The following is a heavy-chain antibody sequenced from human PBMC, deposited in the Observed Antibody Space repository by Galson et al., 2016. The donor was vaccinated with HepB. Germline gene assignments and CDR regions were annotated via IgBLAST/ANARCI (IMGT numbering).Heavy chain of an antibody. D-gene: IGHD2-2*02. Sequence: SLRLSCAASGFTFSTYNMNWVRQAPGKGLEWVASISNSNSDIYYIDSVKGRFTISRDNAKNSLYLQMNSLRAEDTAVYYCARDFGYCSSTSCYKGGLFYYCGRDVWGQGTTVTVSS. J-gene: IGHJ6*02. CDR3: ARDFGYCSSTSCYKGGLFYYCGRDV. V-gene: IGHV3-21*01. CDR2: ISNSNSDI. CDR1: GFTFSTYN.